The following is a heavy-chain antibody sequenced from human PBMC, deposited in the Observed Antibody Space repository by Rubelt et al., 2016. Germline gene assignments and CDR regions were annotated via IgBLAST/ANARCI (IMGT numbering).Heavy chain of an antibody. CDR2: INPSGGSA. Sequence: INPSGGSATYAQKFQGRVTMTRDTSTSTVYMELSSLRSEDTAVYYFAGGSIVGATYYFDYWGQGTLVTVSS. J-gene: IGHJ4*02. D-gene: IGHD1-26*01. CDR3: AGGSIVGATYYFDY. V-gene: IGHV1-46*01.